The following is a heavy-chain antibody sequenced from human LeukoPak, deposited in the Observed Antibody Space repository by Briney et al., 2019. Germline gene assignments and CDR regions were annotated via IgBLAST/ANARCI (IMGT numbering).Heavy chain of an antibody. CDR3: ASTPGPPEGYYYYDMDV. D-gene: IGHD3-10*01. Sequence: GSSVPVSCKASGGTFSSYAISWVRQAPGQGLEWMGRIIPILGIANYAQKFQGRVTITADKSTSTAYMELSSLRSEDTAVYYCASTPGPPEGYYYYDMDVWGQRTTVTVSS. CDR2: IIPILGIA. V-gene: IGHV1-69*04. J-gene: IGHJ6*02. CDR1: GGTFSSYA.